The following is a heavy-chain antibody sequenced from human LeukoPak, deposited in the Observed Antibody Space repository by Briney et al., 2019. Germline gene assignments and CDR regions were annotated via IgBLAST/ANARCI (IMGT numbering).Heavy chain of an antibody. Sequence: GGSLRLSCTASGFTFGDYGMSWVRQAPGKGLEWVGFIRSGAYGETTDYAASVKGRFIISRGDSKTIAYLQMNSLTAEDTAVYYCTRVVVTQRWSFDYWGQGTLVTVSS. V-gene: IGHV3-49*04. D-gene: IGHD2-15*01. CDR1: GFTFGDYG. CDR3: TRVVVTQRWSFDY. CDR2: IRSGAYGETT. J-gene: IGHJ4*02.